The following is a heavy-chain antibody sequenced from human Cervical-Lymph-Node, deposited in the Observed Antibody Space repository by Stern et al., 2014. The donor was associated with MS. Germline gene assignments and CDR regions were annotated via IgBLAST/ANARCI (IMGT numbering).Heavy chain of an antibody. J-gene: IGHJ4*02. CDR2: LPARGAT. CDR3: ARGHWELLGNNYFDS. Sequence: VQLVESGPGLVKPSQTLSLTCTVSGASISSGTSYWSWIRQPAGGGLERIGRLPARGATYYNPSLKSRVTISGDTSKNQFSLNLNSVTAADTAVYYCARGHWELLGNNYFDSWGQGTLVTVSS. V-gene: IGHV4-61*02. D-gene: IGHD1-26*01. CDR1: GASISSGTSY.